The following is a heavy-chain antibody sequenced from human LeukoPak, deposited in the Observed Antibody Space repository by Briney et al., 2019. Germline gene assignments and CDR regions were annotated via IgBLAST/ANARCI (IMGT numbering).Heavy chain of an antibody. CDR2: IYKTGST. CDR1: GGSVSSVNYY. Sequence: SETLSLTCTVSGGSVSSVNYYWTWIRQRPGKGLEWIGYIYKTGSTYYNPSLKSRVTMSVDTSRNQFSLKLNSVTAADTAVYYCARDVLRWGQGTLVTVSS. CDR3: ARDVLR. V-gene: IGHV4-31*03. J-gene: IGHJ4*02.